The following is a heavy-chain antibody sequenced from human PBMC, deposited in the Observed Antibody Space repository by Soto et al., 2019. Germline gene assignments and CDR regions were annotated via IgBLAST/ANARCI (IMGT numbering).Heavy chain of an antibody. CDR2: IYYSGST. J-gene: IGHJ4*02. V-gene: IGHV4-31*03. CDR1: GGSINSGGYY. Sequence: PSETLSLTCTVSGGSINSGGYYWSWIRQHPGKGLEWIGYIYYSGSTYYNPSLKSRVTISVDTSKNQFSLKLTSVTAADTAVYFCARAQTICGIITGFDYWGQGTLVTVSS. D-gene: IGHD3-3*01. CDR3: ARAQTICGIITGFDY.